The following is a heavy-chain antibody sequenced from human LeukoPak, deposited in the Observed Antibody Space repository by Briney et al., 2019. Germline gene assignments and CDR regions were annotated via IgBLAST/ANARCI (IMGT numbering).Heavy chain of an antibody. D-gene: IGHD5-18*01. CDR1: GFTFSSYS. V-gene: IGHV3-21*01. J-gene: IGHJ6*03. CDR2: ISSSSSYI. Sequence: GGSLRLSCAASGFTFSSYSMNWVRQAPGKGLEWGSSISSSSSYIYYADSVKGRFTISRDNSKNTLYLQMNSLRAEDTAVYYCARVGPWVTPDYYYYYMDVWGKGTTVTVSS. CDR3: ARVGPWVTPDYYYYYMDV.